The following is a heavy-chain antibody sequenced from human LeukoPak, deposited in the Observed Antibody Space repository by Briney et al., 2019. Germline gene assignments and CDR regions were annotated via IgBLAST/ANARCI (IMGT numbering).Heavy chain of an antibody. CDR3: ARKRVRDDSSGYYYNYWYFDL. CDR2: IYHRGRT. D-gene: IGHD3-22*01. CDR1: GGSISSSNW. Sequence: PSGTLSLTCAVSGGSISSSNWWSWVRQPPGKGLEWIGEIYHRGRTNYNPSLKSRVTISVDKSKNQFSLKLSSVTAADTAVYYCARKRVRDDSSGYYYNYWYFDLWGRGTLVTVSS. J-gene: IGHJ2*01. V-gene: IGHV4-4*02.